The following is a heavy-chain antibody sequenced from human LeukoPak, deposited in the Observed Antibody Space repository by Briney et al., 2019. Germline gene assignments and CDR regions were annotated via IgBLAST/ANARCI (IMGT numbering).Heavy chain of an antibody. CDR1: GDFITNNY. Sequence: SETLSLTCTVSGDFITNNYWSWIRQSPGKGLEWIGFFYYSGTTNYSPSLKSRVTISVDTAKNQFSLKLRSVTTADTAVYYCARDSIAAAGTDYWGQGTLVTVSS. D-gene: IGHD6-13*01. CDR2: FYYSGTT. CDR3: ARDSIAAAGTDY. V-gene: IGHV4-59*01. J-gene: IGHJ4*02.